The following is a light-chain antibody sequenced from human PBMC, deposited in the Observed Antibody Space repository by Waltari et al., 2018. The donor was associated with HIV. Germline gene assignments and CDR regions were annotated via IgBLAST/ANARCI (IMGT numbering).Light chain of an antibody. CDR3: QRYNSAQWT. CDR1: QDILNY. J-gene: IGKJ1*01. Sequence: DIQMIQSPSSLSASVGDRVTITCRASQDILNYLAWYQQKPGKVPKLLIYAASTLQSGVPSRFSGSGSGPVFTLTISSLQPEDVAIYYCQRYNSAQWTFGQGTKVEIK. V-gene: IGKV1-27*01. CDR2: AAS.